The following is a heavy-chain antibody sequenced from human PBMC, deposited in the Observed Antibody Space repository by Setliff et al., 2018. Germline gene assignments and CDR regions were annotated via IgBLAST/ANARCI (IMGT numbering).Heavy chain of an antibody. J-gene: IGHJ4*02. CDR3: AGGMRTFGGVLDY. V-gene: IGHV3-74*01. CDR2: VAPDADRP. CDR1: GFTFSISW. D-gene: IGHD3-16*01. Sequence: GGSLRLSCVTSGFTFSISWMSWVRQLPGKGLEWVSRVAPDADRPAYADSVKGRFTISRDNAKNTLYLQMDRLRVEDTGVYFCAGGMRTFGGVLDYWGRGAQVTVSS.